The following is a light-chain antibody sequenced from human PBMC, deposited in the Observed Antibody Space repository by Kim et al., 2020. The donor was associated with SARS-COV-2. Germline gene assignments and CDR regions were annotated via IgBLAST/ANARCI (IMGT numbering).Light chain of an antibody. CDR1: QSVASSY. CDR3: QYFGDSRP. V-gene: IGKV3-20*01. J-gene: IGKJ4*01. CDR2: GDS. Sequence: LSPGERATLSCRASQSVASSYLVWYQQKPGQAPRLLIYGDSKRVTGIPDRFSGSGSGTDFTLTVSRLEPEDFAVYYCQYFGDSRPFGGGTKVDIK.